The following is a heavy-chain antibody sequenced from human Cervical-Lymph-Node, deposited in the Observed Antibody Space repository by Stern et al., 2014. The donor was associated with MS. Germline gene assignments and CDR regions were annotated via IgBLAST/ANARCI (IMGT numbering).Heavy chain of an antibody. J-gene: IGHJ4*02. CDR3: ARWSIACDS. Sequence: EVHLVESGAEVKKPGDSLKISCKTSGYNFINNWIAWVRQEPGKGLVWIGIIYPGASDISYSPSFQGHVTISVDKSISTAYLQWSSLKTSDSAVYYCARWSIACDSWGQGALITVSS. D-gene: IGHD2-21*01. CDR1: GYNFINNW. V-gene: IGHV5-51*03. CDR2: IYPGASDI.